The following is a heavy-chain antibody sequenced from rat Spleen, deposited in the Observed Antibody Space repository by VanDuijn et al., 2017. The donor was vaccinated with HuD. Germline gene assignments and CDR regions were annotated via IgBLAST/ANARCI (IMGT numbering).Heavy chain of an antibody. CDR1: GFSLSNYG. J-gene: IGHJ1*01. V-gene: IGHV2-13*01. CDR2: IWGNGSP. Sequence: QVQLKESGPGLVKPSETLSLTCTVSGFSLSNYGVIWVRQPPGKGLEWMGVIWGNGSPNYNSALKSRLSISRDTSKSQVYLKMNSLQTEDTATYYCAREPDYWYFDFWGPGTMVTVSS. CDR3: AREPDYWYFDF.